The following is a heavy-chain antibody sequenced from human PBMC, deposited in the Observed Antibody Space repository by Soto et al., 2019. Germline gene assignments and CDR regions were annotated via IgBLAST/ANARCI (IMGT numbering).Heavy chain of an antibody. CDR3: ASVPVAHTADAFDI. Sequence: EVQLVESGGGLVQPGGSLRLSCAASGFTFSSYWMSWVRQAPGKGLEWVANIKQDGSEKYYVDSVKGRFTISRDNAKNSLYLQMNNLRAEDTAVYYCASVPVAHTADAFDIWGQGTMVTVSS. V-gene: IGHV3-7*01. CDR2: IKQDGSEK. CDR1: GFTFSSYW. D-gene: IGHD6-19*01. J-gene: IGHJ3*02.